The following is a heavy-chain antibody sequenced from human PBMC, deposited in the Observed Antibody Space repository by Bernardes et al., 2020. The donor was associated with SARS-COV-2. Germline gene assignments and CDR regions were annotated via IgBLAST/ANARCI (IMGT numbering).Heavy chain of an antibody. D-gene: IGHD7-27*01. CDR1: GFTFSSYW. CDR3: ARDGEGPNYYYYGMDV. Sequence: GGSLRLSCAASGFTFSSYWMSWVRQAPGKGLELVANIKQDGSEKYYVDSVKGRFTISRDNAKNSLYLQMNSLRAEDTAVYYCARDGEGPNYYYYGMDVWGQGTTVTVSS. V-gene: IGHV3-7*01. J-gene: IGHJ6*02. CDR2: IKQDGSEK.